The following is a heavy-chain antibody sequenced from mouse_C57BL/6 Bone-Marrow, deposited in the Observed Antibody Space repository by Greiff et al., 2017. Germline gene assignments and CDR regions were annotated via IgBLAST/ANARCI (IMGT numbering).Heavy chain of an antibody. Sequence: QVQLQQSGAELARPGASVKLSCKASGYTFTSYGISWVKQRTGQGLEWIGEIYPRSGNTYYNEKFKGKATLTADKSSSTAYLELRSLTSEDSAVYFCAGSYGSRFFAYWGQGTLVTVSA. CDR3: AGSYGSRFFAY. V-gene: IGHV1-81*01. J-gene: IGHJ3*01. CDR1: GYTFTSYG. CDR2: IYPRSGNT. D-gene: IGHD1-1*01.